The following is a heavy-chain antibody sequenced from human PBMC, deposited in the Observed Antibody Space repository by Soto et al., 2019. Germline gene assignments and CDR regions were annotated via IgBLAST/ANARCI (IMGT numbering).Heavy chain of an antibody. J-gene: IGHJ5*02. D-gene: IGHD3-3*01. CDR1: GFTFSSYS. CDR3: ARGYNPYYVFWSGYQPLNWFDP. CDR2: ISSSSSYI. Sequence: GGSLRLSCAASGFTFSSYSMNWVRQAPGKGLEWVSSISSSSSYIYYADSVKGRFTISRDNAKNSLYLQMNSLRAEDTAVYYCARGYNPYYVFWSGYQPLNWFDPRGQGTLVTLSS. V-gene: IGHV3-21*01.